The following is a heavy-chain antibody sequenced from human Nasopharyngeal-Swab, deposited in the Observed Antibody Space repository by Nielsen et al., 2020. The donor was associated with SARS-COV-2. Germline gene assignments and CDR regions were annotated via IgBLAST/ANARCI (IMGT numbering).Heavy chain of an antibody. J-gene: IGHJ4*02. D-gene: IGHD6-13*01. CDR2: IYYSGST. V-gene: IGHV4-34*01. CDR1: GGSFSGDY. Sequence: SETLSLTCAVYGGSFSGDYWSWIRQPPGKGLEWIGSIYYSGSTYYNPSLKSRVTISVDTSKNQFSLKLSSVTAADTAVYYCARLDSSSWYRYYFDYWGQGTLVTVSS. CDR3: ARLDSSSWYRYYFDY.